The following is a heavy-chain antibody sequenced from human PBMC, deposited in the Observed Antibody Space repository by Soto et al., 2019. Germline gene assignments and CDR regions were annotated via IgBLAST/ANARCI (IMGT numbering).Heavy chain of an antibody. CDR1: GITFSRCL. CDR3: ARDPLSYGEYAQTYWYFDL. Sequence: PGGSLRLSCGASGITFSRCLMSWVRQAPGKGLEWVASISQDGTDTDYVDSVKGRFAISRDNPKNSLYLQRNSLRADDTAVYYCARDPLSYGEYAQTYWYFDLWGRGTRVTVSS. D-gene: IGHD4-17*01. CDR2: ISQDGTDT. J-gene: IGHJ2*01. V-gene: IGHV3-7*01.